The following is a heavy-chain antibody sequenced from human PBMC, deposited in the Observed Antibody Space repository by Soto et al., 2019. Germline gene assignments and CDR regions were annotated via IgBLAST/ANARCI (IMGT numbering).Heavy chain of an antibody. Sequence: QITLKESGPTLVKPTETLTLTCTFSGFSLSTGGGAVGWIRQPPGKALEWLALIYANGNEVYSSSLRNRLTITKDTSKNQVVHTMTNMDPVDTATYYCGHRRSVASRCWFDTWGQGTLVIVSS. CDR1: GFSLSTGGGA. CDR3: GHRRSVASRCWFDT. CDR2: IYANGNE. D-gene: IGHD6-6*01. V-gene: IGHV2-5*01. J-gene: IGHJ5*02.